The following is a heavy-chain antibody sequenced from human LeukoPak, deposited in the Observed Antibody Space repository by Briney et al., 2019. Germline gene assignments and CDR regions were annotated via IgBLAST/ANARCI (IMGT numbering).Heavy chain of an antibody. J-gene: IGHJ6*02. Sequence: GGSLRLSCAASGLTFSKSWMSWVRQAPGQGLEWVAAIKGDGSAEDYVDSVQGRFTISRDNSKYSLYLQMDSLRVEDTAIYYCATYTNWVAGDVWGQGTTVSVSS. CDR3: ATYTNWVAGDV. CDR1: GLTFSKSW. D-gene: IGHD1-1*01. CDR2: IKGDGSAE. V-gene: IGHV3-7*03.